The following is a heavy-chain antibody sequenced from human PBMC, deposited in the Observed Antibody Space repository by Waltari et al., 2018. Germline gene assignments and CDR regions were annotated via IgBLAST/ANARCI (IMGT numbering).Heavy chain of an antibody. CDR2: INAGNGNT. CDR1: GYTFTSYA. J-gene: IGHJ4*02. CDR3: AGQYCSSTSCYLERFDY. Sequence: QVQLVQSGAEVKKPGASVKVSCKASGYTFTSYAMHWVRQAPGQRLEWMGWINAGNGNTKYSQKFQGSVTITRDTSASTAYMELSSLRSEDTAVYYCAGQYCSSTSCYLERFDYWGQGTLVTVSS. V-gene: IGHV1-3*01. D-gene: IGHD2-2*01.